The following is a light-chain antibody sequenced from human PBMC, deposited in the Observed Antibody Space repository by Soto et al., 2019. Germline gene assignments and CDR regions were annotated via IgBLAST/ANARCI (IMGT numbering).Light chain of an antibody. J-gene: IGLJ1*01. CDR3: CSYAGSSTYYV. V-gene: IGLV2-23*01. Sequence: QSALNQPASVSGSHGHSITISCPGTSSDVGNYNLVSWYQQHPGKAPKLMIYEGSKRPSGVSNRFSASKSGNTASLTISGLQAEDEAAYYCCSYAGSSTYYVFRTGTKVPV. CDR1: SSDVGNYNL. CDR2: EGS.